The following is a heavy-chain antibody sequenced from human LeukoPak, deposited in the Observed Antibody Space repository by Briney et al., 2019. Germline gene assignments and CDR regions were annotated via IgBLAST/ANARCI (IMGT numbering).Heavy chain of an antibody. CDR2: IYSGGST. CDR3: ARDRRGYCSSTSCYQSFDY. J-gene: IGHJ4*02. CDR1: GFTVSSNY. V-gene: IGHV3-66*02. D-gene: IGHD2-2*01. Sequence: GGSLRLSXAASGFTVSSNYMSWVRQAPGKGLEWVSVIYSGGSTYYADSVKGRFTISRDNSKNTRYLQMNSLRAEDTAVYYCARDRRGYCSSTSCYQSFDYWGQGTLVTVSS.